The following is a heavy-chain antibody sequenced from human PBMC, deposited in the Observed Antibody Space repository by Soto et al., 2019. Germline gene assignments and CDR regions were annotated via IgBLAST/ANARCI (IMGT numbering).Heavy chain of an antibody. Sequence: GGSLRLSCAASGFTFSSYWMSWVRQAPGKGLEWVANIKQDGSEKYYVDSVKGRFTISRDNAKNSLYLQMNSLRAEDTAVYYCARILRWYVNAYFDYWGQGTLVTVSS. CDR2: IKQDGSEK. CDR3: ARILRWYVNAYFDY. V-gene: IGHV3-7*01. CDR1: GFTFSSYW. J-gene: IGHJ4*02. D-gene: IGHD4-17*01.